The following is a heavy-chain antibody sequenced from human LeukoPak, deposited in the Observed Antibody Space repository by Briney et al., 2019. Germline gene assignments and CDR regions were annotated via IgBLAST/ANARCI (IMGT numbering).Heavy chain of an antibody. CDR1: GFTFDDYA. D-gene: IGHD3-3*01. CDR3: AKDITIFGVATVPDAFDI. J-gene: IGHJ3*02. CDR2: TSWNSGSI. Sequence: AGRSLRLSCAASGFTFDDYAMHWVRQAPGKGLEWVSGTSWNSGSIGYADSVKGRFTISRDNAKNSLYLQMNSLRAEDMALYYCAKDITIFGVATVPDAFDIWGQGIMVTVSS. V-gene: IGHV3-9*03.